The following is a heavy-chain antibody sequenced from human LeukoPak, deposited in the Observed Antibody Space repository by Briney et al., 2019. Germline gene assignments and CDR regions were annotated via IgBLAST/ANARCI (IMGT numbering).Heavy chain of an antibody. CDR3: ARDPNRLADYGGDYFDH. Sequence: ALRLSYPATGLPFSSYRMHFVRQAPCNRMKWVAVISNDGSHKYYADSVNGLFIISRNNSKNTLSLQMNTLRPDDTAVFYCARDPNRLADYGGDYFDHWGQGTLVTVSS. CDR1: GLPFSSYR. V-gene: IGHV3-30*03. J-gene: IGHJ4*02. D-gene: IGHD4-23*01. CDR2: ISNDGSHK.